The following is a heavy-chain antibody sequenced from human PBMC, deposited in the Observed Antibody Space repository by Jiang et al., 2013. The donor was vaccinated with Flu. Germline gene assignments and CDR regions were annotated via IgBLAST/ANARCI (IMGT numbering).Heavy chain of an antibody. V-gene: IGHV1-3*04. Sequence: PGASVKVSCKASGYTFTAYSIHWVRQAPTRLEWMGLINTGSGNTQYSQRFQGRVTITRDTSASTTYMDLSSLKSEDTAVYYCARSPVAGAGDYWGQGALVTVSS. J-gene: IGHJ4*02. CDR2: INTGSGNT. D-gene: IGHD6-19*01. CDR3: ARSPVAGAGDY. CDR1: GYTFTAYS.